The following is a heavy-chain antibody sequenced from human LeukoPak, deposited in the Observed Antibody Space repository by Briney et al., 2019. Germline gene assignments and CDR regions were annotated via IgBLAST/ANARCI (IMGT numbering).Heavy chain of an antibody. Sequence: SETLSLTCAVYGGSFSGYYWSWIRQPPGKGLEWIGEINHSGSTNYNPSLKSRVTISVDTSKDQFSLKLSSVTAADTAVYYCARRPLGRRVRPFDYWGQGTLVTVSS. D-gene: IGHD3-10*02. V-gene: IGHV4-34*01. CDR2: INHSGST. CDR3: ARRPLGRRVRPFDY. J-gene: IGHJ4*02. CDR1: GGSFSGYY.